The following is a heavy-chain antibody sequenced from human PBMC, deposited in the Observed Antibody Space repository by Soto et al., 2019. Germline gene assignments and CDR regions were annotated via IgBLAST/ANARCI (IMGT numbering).Heavy chain of an antibody. CDR3: AKDVRTSGWHRYRDV. J-gene: IGHJ6*03. CDR2: ISKEATNK. V-gene: IGHV3-30*18. D-gene: IGHD6-19*01. CDR1: GFTFNNYA. Sequence: QVQLVESGGGVVQPGGSLRLSCAASGFTFNNYAMHGVRQAPGKGLEWVAVISKEATNKCYEVSVRGRFTISRDNSRNTLYLQVNCLRADDTAVYFCAKDVRTSGWHRYRDVWGTGTTVTVSS.